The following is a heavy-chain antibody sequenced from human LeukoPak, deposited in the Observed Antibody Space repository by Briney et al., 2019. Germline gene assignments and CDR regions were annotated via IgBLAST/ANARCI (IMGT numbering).Heavy chain of an antibody. J-gene: IGHJ4*02. CDR3: VRAVTLSSFYFGG. CDR1: GVTVSDYY. Sequence: PGGSLRLSCAASGVTVSDYYFSWIRQAPGKGLEWISYISSSSSYTNYVDSVKGRFTISRDNAKNSLYLQMNSLRAEDTAVYYWVRAVTLSSFYFGGRGPGTLVTVSS. V-gene: IGHV3-11*05. D-gene: IGHD2/OR15-2a*01. CDR2: ISSSSSYT.